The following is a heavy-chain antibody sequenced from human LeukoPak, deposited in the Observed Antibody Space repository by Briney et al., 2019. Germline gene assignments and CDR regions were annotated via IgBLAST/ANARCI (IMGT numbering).Heavy chain of an antibody. J-gene: IGHJ4*02. CDR1: GFTFSSYS. CDR2: ISSSSSYI. V-gene: IGHV3-21*01. D-gene: IGHD6-13*01. Sequence: GGSLRLSCAASGFTFSSYSMNWVRQAPGKGLEWVSSISSSSSYIYYADSVKGRFTISRDNAKNSLYLKMNSLRDEDTAVYYCARSHGYSSSYFDYWGQGTLVTVSS. CDR3: ARSHGYSSSYFDY.